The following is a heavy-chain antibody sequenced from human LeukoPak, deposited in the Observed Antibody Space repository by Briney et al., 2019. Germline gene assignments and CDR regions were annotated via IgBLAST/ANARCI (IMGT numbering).Heavy chain of an antibody. D-gene: IGHD4-23*01. CDR1: GFTVSSNC. J-gene: IGHJ4*02. Sequence: PGGSLRLSCAASGFTVSSNCMSWVRQAPGKGLEWVSVIYSGGSTYYADSVKGRFTISRDNSKNTLYLQMNSLRAEDTAVYYCARDPDYGGNSEDYWGQGTLVTVSS. CDR2: IYSGGST. CDR3: ARDPDYGGNSEDY. V-gene: IGHV3-53*01.